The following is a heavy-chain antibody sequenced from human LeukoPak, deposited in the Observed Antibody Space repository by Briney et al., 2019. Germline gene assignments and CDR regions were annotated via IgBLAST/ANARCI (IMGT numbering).Heavy chain of an antibody. CDR1: GYTFADYY. CDR2: INPNSGGT. V-gene: IGHV1-2*02. Sequence: GASVKVSCKASGYTFADYYMQWVRQAPGQGLEWMGWINPNSGGTNYAQKFQGRVTMTRDTSISTAYMELSSLRSDDSAVYYCARGGGGAYNYYYMEVWGKGTTVTVSS. D-gene: IGHD3-16*01. J-gene: IGHJ6*03. CDR3: ARGGGGAYNYYYMEV.